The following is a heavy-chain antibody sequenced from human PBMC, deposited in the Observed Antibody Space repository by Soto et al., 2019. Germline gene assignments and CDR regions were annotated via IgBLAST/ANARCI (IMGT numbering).Heavy chain of an antibody. CDR1: GFIFSSYG. V-gene: IGHV3-30*18. CDR2: ISSDGSNT. D-gene: IGHD1-26*01. Sequence: QVQLLESGGGVVQSGRSLRLSCAASGFIFSSYGMNWVRQAPGKGLEWVAVISSDGSNTYYAESVEGRFTIYRDNSKNTLDLQINSVRPQDTAVYYCAKGGSGSYRNAFDVWGQGKVVTVSS. J-gene: IGHJ3*01. CDR3: AKGGSGSYRNAFDV.